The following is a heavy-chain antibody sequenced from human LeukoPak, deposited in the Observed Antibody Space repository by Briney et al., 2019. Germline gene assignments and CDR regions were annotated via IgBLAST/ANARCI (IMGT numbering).Heavy chain of an antibody. V-gene: IGHV7-4-1*02. CDR2: INTNTGNP. D-gene: IGHD6-13*01. CDR1: GYTFTSYA. Sequence: GASVKVPCKASGYTFTSYAMNWVRQAPGQGLEWMGWINTNTGNPTYAQGFTGRFVFSLDTSVSTAYLQISTLKAEDTAVYYCAREYSSSWYKSGDHWGQGTLVTVSS. J-gene: IGHJ4*02. CDR3: AREYSSSWYKSGDH.